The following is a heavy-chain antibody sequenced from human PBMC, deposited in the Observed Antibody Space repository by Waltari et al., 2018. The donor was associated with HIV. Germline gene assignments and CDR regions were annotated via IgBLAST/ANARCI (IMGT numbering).Heavy chain of an antibody. CDR2: ISTSGST. V-gene: IGHV4-61*02. CDR1: GGSISSGSYY. Sequence: QVQLQESGPGLVKPSQTLSLTCTVSGGSISSGSYYWSWIRPPAGKGLEWIGRISTSGSTNHNPSLKSRGTISVDTSKNQFSLKLSSVTAADTAVYYCARLPYSGSYYFDYWGQGTLVTVSS. CDR3: ARLPYSGSYYFDY. J-gene: IGHJ4*02. D-gene: IGHD1-26*01.